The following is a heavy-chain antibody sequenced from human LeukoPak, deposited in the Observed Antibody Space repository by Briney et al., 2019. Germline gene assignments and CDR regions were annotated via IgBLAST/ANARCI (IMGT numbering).Heavy chain of an antibody. CDR3: AKNSGYEFFRVDY. V-gene: IGHV3-30-3*02. D-gene: IGHD5-12*01. Sequence: GGSLRLSCAASGFTFSSYAMHWVRQAPGKGLEWVAVISYDGSNKYYADSVKGRFTISRDNSKNTLYLQMNSLSAEDTAVYYCAKNSGYEFFRVDYWGQGTLVTVSS. CDR2: ISYDGSNK. J-gene: IGHJ4*02. CDR1: GFTFSSYA.